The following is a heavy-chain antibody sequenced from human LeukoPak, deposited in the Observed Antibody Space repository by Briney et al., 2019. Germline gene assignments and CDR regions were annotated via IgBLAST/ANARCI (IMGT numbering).Heavy chain of an antibody. CDR2: ISSSSSHI. CDR3: ARAFNGKILEWSDY. CDR1: GFTFSSYS. J-gene: IGHJ4*02. Sequence: PGGSLRLSCAASGFTFSSYSMNWVRQAPGKGLEWVSSISSSSSHIYYADSVKGRFTISRDNAKNSLYLQMNSLRAEDTAVYYCARAFNGKILEWSDYWGQGTLVTVSS. V-gene: IGHV3-21*01. D-gene: IGHD3-3*01.